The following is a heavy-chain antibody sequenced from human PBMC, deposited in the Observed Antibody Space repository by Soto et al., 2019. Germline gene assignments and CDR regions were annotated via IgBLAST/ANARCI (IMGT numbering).Heavy chain of an antibody. V-gene: IGHV3-23*01. J-gene: IGHJ4*02. Sequence: GGSLRLSCAASGFTFSSYAMSWVRQAPGKGLEWVSAISGSGGSTYYADSVKGRFTISRDNSKNTLYLQMNSLRAEDTAVYYCATRLYDILTGYYIGFDYWGQGTLVTGLL. CDR2: ISGSGGST. D-gene: IGHD3-9*01. CDR3: ATRLYDILTGYYIGFDY. CDR1: GFTFSSYA.